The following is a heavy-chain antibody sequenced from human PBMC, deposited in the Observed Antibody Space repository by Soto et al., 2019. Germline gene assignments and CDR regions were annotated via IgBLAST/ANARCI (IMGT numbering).Heavy chain of an antibody. CDR1: GFSLTNSGVG. J-gene: IGHJ4*02. CDR3: AHDKTTGSYWAY. Sequence: QITLKESGPTLVKPTQTLTLTCTFSGFSLTNSGVGVGWIRQPPGKALGWLALIYWDDDKRYSPSLKSRLTITKDTSKNQVVLIMTNMDPVDTGTYYCAHDKTTGSYWAYWGQGILVTVSS. D-gene: IGHD3-10*01. V-gene: IGHV2-5*02. CDR2: IYWDDDK.